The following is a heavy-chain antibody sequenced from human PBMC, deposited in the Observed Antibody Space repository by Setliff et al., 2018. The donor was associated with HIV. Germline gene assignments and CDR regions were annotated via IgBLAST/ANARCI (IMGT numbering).Heavy chain of an antibody. CDR1: GYTFTGHY. Sequence: ASVKVSCKASGYTFTGHYMHWVRQAPGQGLEWMGWINPNSGVTNYAQKFQGRVTVTRDRSISTAYMELSSLRSDDTAVYYCATRPGSGFQYYCGWFDPWGQGTLVTVSS. V-gene: IGHV1-2*02. D-gene: IGHD5-12*01. CDR2: INPNSGVT. CDR3: ATRPGSGFQYYCGWFDP. J-gene: IGHJ5*02.